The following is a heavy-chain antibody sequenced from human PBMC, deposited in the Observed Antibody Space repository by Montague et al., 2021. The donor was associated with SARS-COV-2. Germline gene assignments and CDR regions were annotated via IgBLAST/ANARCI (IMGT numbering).Heavy chain of an antibody. Sequence: SLRLSCAASGFTFSNFAMYWVRQVPGKGPEWVSGITTGGTRAYYAHSVEGRSTISRDDSENTLYLQMNSLRAEDTGVYHCAKGQQLESILDYWGQGTLVTVSS. V-gene: IGHV3-23*01. D-gene: IGHD3-3*01. CDR3: AKGQQLESILDY. CDR2: ITTGGTRA. J-gene: IGHJ4*02. CDR1: GFTFSNFA.